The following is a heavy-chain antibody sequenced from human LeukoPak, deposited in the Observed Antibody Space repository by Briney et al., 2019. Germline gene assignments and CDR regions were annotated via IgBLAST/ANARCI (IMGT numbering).Heavy chain of an antibody. D-gene: IGHD3-22*01. Sequence: PGGSLRLSCAASGFTFSSYWMNWVRQAPGKGLEWVSCINSDGSSTNYADSVKGRFTISRDNAKNTLYLQMNSLRAEDTAVYYCARCRWYYDSSGYPSYYFDYWGQGTLVTVSS. CDR3: ARCRWYYDSSGYPSYYFDY. CDR1: GFTFSSYW. J-gene: IGHJ4*02. CDR2: INSDGSST. V-gene: IGHV3-74*01.